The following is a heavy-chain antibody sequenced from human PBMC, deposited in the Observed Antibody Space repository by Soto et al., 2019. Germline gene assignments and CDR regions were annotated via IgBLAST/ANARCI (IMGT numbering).Heavy chain of an antibody. CDR2: IIPILGET. CDR3: ARGLGGRMDD. Sequence: QVQLVQSGAEVKKPGSSVRVSCKASGTIFSSYTISWVRQAPGQGLEWMGRIIPILGETNSAQEFQGRVPLTADKSTNTAYMQLNSLRLEDTAVYYCARGLGGRMDDWGQGTTVTVSS. J-gene: IGHJ6*02. CDR1: GTIFSSYT. V-gene: IGHV1-69*08. D-gene: IGHD3-16*01.